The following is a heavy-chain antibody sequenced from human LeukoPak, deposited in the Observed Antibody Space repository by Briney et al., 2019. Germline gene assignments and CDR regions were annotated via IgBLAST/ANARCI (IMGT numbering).Heavy chain of an antibody. D-gene: IGHD6-13*01. Sequence: PSETLSLTCTVSGGSISSYFWSWIRQPAGKGLEWIGRIDTSGSTNYNPSLKSRVTMSVDRSKNQFSLKLRSVTAADTAVYYCARDTGYGNRWPRKNYYYYMDVWGKGTTVTVSS. V-gene: IGHV4-4*07. CDR3: ARDTGYGNRWPRKNYYYYMDV. J-gene: IGHJ6*03. CDR2: IDTSGST. CDR1: GGSISSYF.